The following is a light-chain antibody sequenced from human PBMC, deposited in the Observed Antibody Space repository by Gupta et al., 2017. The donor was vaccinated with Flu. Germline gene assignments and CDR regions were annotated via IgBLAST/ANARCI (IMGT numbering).Light chain of an antibody. J-gene: IGKJ5*01. Sequence: EVLLTQSPATLSLSPGERATLSCRASQSVSSYLAWYQQKPGQPPRLLIYAASNRAPGIPARFSGSGSETDFTLTISSREPEDFAVYYCQQRSNWPPITFGQGTRLEIK. CDR2: AAS. CDR3: QQRSNWPPIT. V-gene: IGKV3-11*01. CDR1: QSVSSY.